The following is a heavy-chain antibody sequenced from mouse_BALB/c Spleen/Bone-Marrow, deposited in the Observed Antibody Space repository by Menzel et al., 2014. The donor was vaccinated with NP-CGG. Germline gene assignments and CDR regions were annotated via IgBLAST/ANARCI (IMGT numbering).Heavy chain of an antibody. CDR1: GYSFTGYY. D-gene: IGHD1-1*01. J-gene: IGHJ4*01. CDR3: TRGPTTVVAYSYALDQ. CDR2: VNPNNGGT. V-gene: IGHV1-26*01. Sequence: VQLQQSGPDLVKPGASVKISCKASGYSFTGYYIHWVKQSHGRTLEWIGRVNPNNGGTSYNQKFKDKAILTVDKPSSTAYMELRSLTSEDSAVYFCTRGPTTVVAYSYALDQWGQGTSVTVSS.